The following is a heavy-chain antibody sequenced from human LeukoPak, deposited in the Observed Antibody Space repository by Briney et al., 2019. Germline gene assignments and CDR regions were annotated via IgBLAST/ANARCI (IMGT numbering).Heavy chain of an antibody. D-gene: IGHD6-19*01. CDR3: ARDESGSAWYRQYFHH. J-gene: IGHJ1*01. Sequence: GGSLRLSCAASGFTFSNYNMNWVRQAPGKGLEWVSSISSSSSDAYYADSVKGRFTISRDNAKNSLYLQMNSLRAEDTAVYYCARDESGSAWYRQYFHHWGQGTLVTVSS. V-gene: IGHV3-21*01. CDR2: ISSSSSDA. CDR1: GFTFSNYN.